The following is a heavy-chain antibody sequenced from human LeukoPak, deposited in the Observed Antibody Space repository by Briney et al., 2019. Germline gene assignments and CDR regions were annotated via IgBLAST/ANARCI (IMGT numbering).Heavy chain of an antibody. CDR2: IKQDGSEK. J-gene: IGHJ4*02. CDR3: ARNGDYDGRGFYYFFDH. Sequence: GGSLRLSCAASGFTFSSYWMSWVRQAPGKGVEWVANIKQDGSEKYYVDSVKGRFTISRDNAKNSLSLQMSSLRAEDTAVYYCARNGDYDGRGFYYFFDHWGRGTLVTVSS. CDR1: GFTFSSYW. V-gene: IGHV3-7*04. D-gene: IGHD3-22*01.